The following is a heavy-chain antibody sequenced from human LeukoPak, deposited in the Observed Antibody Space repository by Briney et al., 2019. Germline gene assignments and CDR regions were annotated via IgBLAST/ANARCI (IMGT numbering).Heavy chain of an antibody. V-gene: IGHV4-39*01. Sequence: SETLSLTCTVSGDSISSSSYYWGWIRQPPGKGLEWIGSIYYSGSTYYNPSLKSRVSISIDTSKSQFSLNLSSVTAADTAVYYCARRAVGTFDYWGQGTLVTVSS. CDR3: ARRAVGTFDY. CDR1: GDSISSSSYY. D-gene: IGHD6-13*01. J-gene: IGHJ4*02. CDR2: IYYSGST.